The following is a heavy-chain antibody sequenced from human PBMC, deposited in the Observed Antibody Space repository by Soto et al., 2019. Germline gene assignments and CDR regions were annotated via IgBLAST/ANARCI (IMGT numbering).Heavy chain of an antibody. J-gene: IGHJ4*02. CDR2: IKGDGSET. V-gene: IGHV3-74*01. D-gene: IGHD5-12*01. Sequence: LRLSCAASGFTFSSYWMHWVRQAPGKGLVWVSRIKGDGSETNYSDSVKGRFTISRDKAKNTLYLQLNSLRAEDTAVYYCLRGNSGYGNFDYWGQGTRVPVSS. CDR3: LRGNSGYGNFDY. CDR1: GFTFSSYW.